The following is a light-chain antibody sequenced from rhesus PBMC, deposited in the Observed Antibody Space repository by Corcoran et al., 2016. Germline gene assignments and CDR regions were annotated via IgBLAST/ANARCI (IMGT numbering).Light chain of an antibody. CDR3: SSYASSRTFI. Sequence: QAAPTQSPSVSGSPGQSVTISCPGTSSAIGGYNRVSWYQQPPGKAPKLMIYAVSQRPSGVSDRFSGSKSGNTASLTISGLQAKDESDYYCSSYASSRTFIFGAGTRLTVL. CDR2: AVS. J-gene: IGLJ1*01. V-gene: IGLV2-13*03. CDR1: SSAIGGYNR.